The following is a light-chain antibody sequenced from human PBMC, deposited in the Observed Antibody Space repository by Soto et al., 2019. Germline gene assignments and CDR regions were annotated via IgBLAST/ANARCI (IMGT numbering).Light chain of an antibody. V-gene: IGLV1-47*01. Sequence: QAVVTQPPSASGTPGQRVTISCSGSSSNIGTNYVYWYQHLPGTAPKLLIFRNNQRPSGVPDRFSGSKSGTSASLAIRGLRSEDEADYYCAAWDDSLSGYVFGTGTKLTVL. J-gene: IGLJ1*01. CDR1: SSNIGTNY. CDR3: AAWDDSLSGYV. CDR2: RNN.